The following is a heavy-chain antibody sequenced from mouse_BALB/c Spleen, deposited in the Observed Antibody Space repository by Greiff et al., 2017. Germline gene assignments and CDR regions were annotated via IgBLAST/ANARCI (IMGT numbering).Heavy chain of an antibody. V-gene: IGHV2-6-7*01. J-gene: IGHJ4*01. Sequence: VKLMESGPGLVAPSQTLSISCTVSGFSLTGYGVYWVRQPPGTGLEWLGTIWGDGSTDYNSALKSRLSISKDNSKSQVFLRMNSLQTDDPARYYCDRDSDLAFFMDYWGQGTSVTVSS. CDR1: GFSLTGYG. CDR3: DRDSDLAFFMDY. CDR2: IWGDGST.